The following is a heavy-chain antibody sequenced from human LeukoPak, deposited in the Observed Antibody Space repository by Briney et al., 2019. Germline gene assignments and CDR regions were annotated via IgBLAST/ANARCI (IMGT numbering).Heavy chain of an antibody. D-gene: IGHD2-2*01. V-gene: IGHV4-59*08. Sequence: SETLSLTCTVSGGSISSYYWSWIRQPPGKGLEWIGYIYYSGSTNYNPSLKSRVTISVDTSENQFSLKLSSVTAADTAVYYCARGGPPHPIVVVPALGGWFDPWGQGTLVTVSS. J-gene: IGHJ5*02. CDR3: ARGGPPHPIVVVPALGGWFDP. CDR1: GGSISSYY. CDR2: IYYSGST.